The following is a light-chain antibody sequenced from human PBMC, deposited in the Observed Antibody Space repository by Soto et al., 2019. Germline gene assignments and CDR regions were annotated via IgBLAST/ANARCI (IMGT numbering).Light chain of an antibody. J-gene: IGKJ1*01. CDR2: DAS. V-gene: IGKV3-15*01. CDR1: QSVSSN. CDR3: QQYNNWPRA. Sequence: EIVMTQSPATLSMSPGERATLSCRASQSVSSNLAWYQQKPGQAPRLLIYDASSRATGVPARFSGSGSGTEFTLTISSLQSEDFAVYYCQQYNNWPRAFGLGTKVDIK.